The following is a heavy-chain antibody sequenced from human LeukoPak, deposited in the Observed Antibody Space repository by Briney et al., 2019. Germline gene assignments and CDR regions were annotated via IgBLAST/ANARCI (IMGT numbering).Heavy chain of an antibody. D-gene: IGHD6-13*01. CDR2: ISGSGGST. J-gene: IGHJ4*02. V-gene: IGHV3-23*01. CDR3: AKDLLTVEQQLVVEEVPDY. Sequence: PGGSLRLSCAASGFTFSSYAMSWVRQAPGKGLEWVSAISGSGGSTYYADSVKGRFTISRDNSKNTLYLQMNSLRAEDTAVYYCAKDLLTVEQQLVVEEVPDYWGQGTLVTVSS. CDR1: GFTFSSYA.